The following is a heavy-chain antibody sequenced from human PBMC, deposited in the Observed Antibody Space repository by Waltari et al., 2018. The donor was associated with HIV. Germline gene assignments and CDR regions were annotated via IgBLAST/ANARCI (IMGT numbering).Heavy chain of an antibody. CDR3: TKGRMTTDY. J-gene: IGHJ4*02. Sequence: EVQLVESGGGLVQPGRSLRLSCTASGFTFGGYAMSCFRQAPGKGLEWVGCIRSKAYGGTTEYAASVKGRFTISRDDSRSIAYLQMNSLQTEDTAVYYCTKGRMTTDYWGQGTLVTVSS. D-gene: IGHD4-17*01. V-gene: IGHV3-49*03. CDR2: IRSKAYGGTT. CDR1: GFTFGGYA.